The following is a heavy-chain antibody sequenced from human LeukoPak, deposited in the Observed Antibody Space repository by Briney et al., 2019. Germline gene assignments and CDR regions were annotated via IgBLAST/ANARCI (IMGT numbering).Heavy chain of an antibody. CDR1: GFTFSSYT. J-gene: IGHJ4*02. CDR2: ISHNGGST. D-gene: IGHD1-26*01. V-gene: IGHV3-64D*09. Sequence: GGSLRLSCSASGFTFSSYTMHWVRQAPGKGLEYVSAISHNGGSTYYADSVKGRFTISRDNSKNTLYLQMSSLRAEDTAVYYCVRVAVGATFDHWGQGTLVTVSS. CDR3: VRVAVGATFDH.